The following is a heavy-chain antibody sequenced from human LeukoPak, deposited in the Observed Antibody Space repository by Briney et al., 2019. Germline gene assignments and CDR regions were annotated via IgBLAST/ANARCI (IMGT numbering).Heavy chain of an antibody. CDR1: GFTVSSIH. J-gene: IGHJ4*02. V-gene: IGHV3-33*08. CDR3: ARAAYDSSGYLTL. Sequence: PGGSLRLSCAASGFTVSSIHMVWVRQAPGKGLEWVAVIWYDGTNKYYADSVKGRFTISRDNSKNTLFLQMNSLRAEDTAVYYCARAAYDSSGYLTLWGQGTLVTVSS. CDR2: IWYDGTNK. D-gene: IGHD3-22*01.